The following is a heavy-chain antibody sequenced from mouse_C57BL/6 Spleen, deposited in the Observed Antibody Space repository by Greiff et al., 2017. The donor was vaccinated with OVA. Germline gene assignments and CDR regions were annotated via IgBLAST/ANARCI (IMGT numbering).Heavy chain of an antibody. V-gene: IGHV5-17*01. CDR1: GFTFSDYG. J-gene: IGHJ4*01. D-gene: IGHD2-1*01. CDR2: ISSGSSTI. CDR3: ARDGIIQGYMDY. Sequence: EVKVVESGGGLVKPGGSLKLSCAASGFTFSDYGMHWVRQAPEKGLEWVAYISSGSSTIYYADTVKGRFTISRDNAKNTLFLQMTSLRSEDTAMYYCARDGIIQGYMDYWGQGTSVTVSS.